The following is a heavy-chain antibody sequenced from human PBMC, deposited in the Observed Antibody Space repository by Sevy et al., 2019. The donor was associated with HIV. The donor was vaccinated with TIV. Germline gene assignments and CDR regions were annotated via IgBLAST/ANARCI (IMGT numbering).Heavy chain of an antibody. CDR1: GFTFSSYA. V-gene: IGHV3-23*01. CDR3: AKDWVQTNKGDY. J-gene: IGHJ4*02. Sequence: GGSLRLSCAASGFTFSSYAMSWVRQAPGKGLEWVSAISGSGGSTYYADSVKGRFTISGDNSKNTLYLQMNSLRAEDTAVYYCAKDWVQTNKGDYWGQGTLVTVSS. D-gene: IGHD2-8*01. CDR2: ISGSGGST.